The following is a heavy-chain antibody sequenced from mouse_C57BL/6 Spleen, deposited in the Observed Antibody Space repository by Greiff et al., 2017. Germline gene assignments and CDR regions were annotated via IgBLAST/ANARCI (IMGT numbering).Heavy chain of an antibody. CDR3: ARWRDDDRDYYYAMDY. V-gene: IGHV1-18*01. Sequence: VQLQQSGPELVKPGASVKIPCKASGYTFTDYNMDWVKQGHGKSLEWIGDINPNNGGTIYNQKFKGKATLTVDKSSSTAYMELRSLTSEDTAVYYCARWRDDDRDYYYAMDYWGQGTSVTVSS. CDR2: INPNNGGT. D-gene: IGHD2-4*01. CDR1: GYTFTDYN. J-gene: IGHJ4*01.